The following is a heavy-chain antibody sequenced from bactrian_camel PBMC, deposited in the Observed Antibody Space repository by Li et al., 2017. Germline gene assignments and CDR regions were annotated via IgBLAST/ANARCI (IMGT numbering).Heavy chain of an antibody. Sequence: HVQLVESGGGSVQAGGSLRLSCISSGHTYGRGCMAWFRQAPGKEREGVGGIEGSGSATYADSVKGRFTISKDNDNILYLQMNSLQPEDTAMYYCAADLFRVTACGAGYVPNFPYRGRGTQVTVS. CDR3: AADLFRVTACGAGYVPNFPY. V-gene: IGHV3S55*01. D-gene: IGHD2*01. CDR2: IEGSGSA. CDR1: GHTYGRGC. J-gene: IGHJ4*01.